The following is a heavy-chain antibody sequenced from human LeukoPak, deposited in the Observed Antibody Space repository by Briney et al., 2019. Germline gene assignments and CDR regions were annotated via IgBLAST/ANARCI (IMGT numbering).Heavy chain of an antibody. J-gene: IGHJ4*02. CDR2: INSDGSST. CDR1: GFTSSSYW. Sequence: QPGGSLRLSCAASGFTSSSYWMHWVLQAPGKGLVWVSRINSDGSSTSYADSVRGRFTISRDNAKNTLYLQMNSLRAEDTAVYYCARGHSVYPTYYFDYWGQGTLVTVSS. D-gene: IGHD5/OR15-5a*01. CDR3: ARGHSVYPTYYFDY. V-gene: IGHV3-74*01.